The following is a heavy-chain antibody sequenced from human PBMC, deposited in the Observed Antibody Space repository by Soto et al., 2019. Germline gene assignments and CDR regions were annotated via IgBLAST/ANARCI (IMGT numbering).Heavy chain of an antibody. V-gene: IGHV3-30*18. CDR2: ISYDGSNK. CDR1: GFTLSSYV. D-gene: IGHD6-19*01. J-gene: IGHJ6*02. CDR3: AKILAVAVHDTFHYYYDGMDV. Sequence: QVQLVESGGGVVQPGRSLRLSCAASGFTLSSYVMHWVRQAPGKGLEWVALISYDGSNKYYADSVKGRVAISRDNSKNSLYLQMNSLRPEDTAVYYCAKILAVAVHDTFHYYYDGMDVWGQGTTVTVSS.